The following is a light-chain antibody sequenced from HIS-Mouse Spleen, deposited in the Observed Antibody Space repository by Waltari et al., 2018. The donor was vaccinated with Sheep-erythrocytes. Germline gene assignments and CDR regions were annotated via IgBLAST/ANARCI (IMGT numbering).Light chain of an antibody. J-gene: IGLJ3*02. V-gene: IGLV2-23*01. Sequence: QSALTQPASVSGSPGQSITISCTGTSSDVGSYNLVSWYQQHPGKAPKRMIYEGRKRPSGVSSRFSGSKSGNTASLTISGLQAEDEADYYCCSYAGSSTPWVFGGGTKLTVL. CDR2: EGR. CDR1: SSDVGSYNL. CDR3: CSYAGSSTPWV.